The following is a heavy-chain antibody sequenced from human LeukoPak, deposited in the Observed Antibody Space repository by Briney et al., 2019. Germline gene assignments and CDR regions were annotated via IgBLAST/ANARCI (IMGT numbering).Heavy chain of an antibody. CDR2: IYYSGST. CDR1: GGSFSGYY. D-gene: IGHD1-26*01. CDR3: ARDVVGAIDY. Sequence: SETLSLTCAVYGGSFSGYYWSWIRQPPGKGLEWIGSIYYSGSTNYNPSLKSRVTISVDTSKNQFSLKLSSVTAADTAVYYCARDVVGAIDYWGQGTLVTVSS. V-gene: IGHV4-59*01. J-gene: IGHJ4*02.